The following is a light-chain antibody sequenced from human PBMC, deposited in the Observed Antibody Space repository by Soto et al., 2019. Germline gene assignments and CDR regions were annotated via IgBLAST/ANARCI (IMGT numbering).Light chain of an antibody. V-gene: IGKV3-20*01. CDR1: QSVSSSY. CDR3: QHWTDYSWT. Sequence: EIVLTQSPGTLSLSPGERATLSCRASQSVSSSYLAWYQQKPGQAPRLLIYGASSRATGIPDRFSGSGSGTDFTLTISRLEPDDFATYYCQHWTDYSWTFGQGTKVEVK. CDR2: GAS. J-gene: IGKJ1*01.